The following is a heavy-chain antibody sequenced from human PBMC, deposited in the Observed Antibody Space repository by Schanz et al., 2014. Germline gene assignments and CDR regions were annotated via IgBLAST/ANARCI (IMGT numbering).Heavy chain of an antibody. V-gene: IGHV3-23*04. CDR1: GFTFSIYA. CDR2: IGGTGDST. Sequence: EVQLVESGGGLVQPWRSLRISCAASGFTFSIYAMSWVRQAPGKGLEWVSTIGGTGDSTYYADSVKGRFTISRDNAKNTVYLQMTSLRVEDTAVYYCARGGADSAMAHEYWGRGTLVTVSS. J-gene: IGHJ4*02. CDR3: ARGGADSAMAHEY. D-gene: IGHD5-18*01.